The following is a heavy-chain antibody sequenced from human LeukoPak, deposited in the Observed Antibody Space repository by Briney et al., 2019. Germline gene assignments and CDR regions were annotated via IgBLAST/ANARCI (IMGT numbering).Heavy chain of an antibody. CDR3: AKGPWFDP. J-gene: IGHJ5*02. Sequence: GGSLRLSCAASGFTFSSYGMHWVRQAPGKGLEWVAVISYDGSNKYYADSVRGRFTISRDNSKNTLYLQMNSLRAEDTAVYYCAKGPWFDPWGQGTLVTVSS. CDR1: GFTFSSYG. CDR2: ISYDGSNK. V-gene: IGHV3-30*18.